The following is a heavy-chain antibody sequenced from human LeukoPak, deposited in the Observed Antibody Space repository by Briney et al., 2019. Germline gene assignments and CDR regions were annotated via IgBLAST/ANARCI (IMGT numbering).Heavy chain of an antibody. Sequence: SVKVSCKASGGTFSSYAISWVRQAPGQGLEWMGGIIPIFGTVNYAQKFQGRVTITADESTSTAYMELSSLRSEDTAVYYCARDCPRCTSCYLVNPHAFDIWGQGTMVTVSS. CDR1: GGTFSSYA. CDR2: IIPIFGTV. J-gene: IGHJ3*02. V-gene: IGHV1-69*13. CDR3: ARDCPRCTSCYLVNPHAFDI. D-gene: IGHD2-2*01.